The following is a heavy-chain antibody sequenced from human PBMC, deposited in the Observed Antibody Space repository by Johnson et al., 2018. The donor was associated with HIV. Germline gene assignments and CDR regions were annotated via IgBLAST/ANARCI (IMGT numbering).Heavy chain of an antibody. J-gene: IGHJ3*02. CDR1: GFTFSSYG. V-gene: IGHV3-30*19. CDR3: ARAQAGIAAHEGNEPNSDAFDI. D-gene: IGHD6-6*01. Sequence: QVQLVESGGGVVQPGRSLRLSCAASGFTFSSYGMHWVRQAPGKGLEWVAVISYDASNKYYADSVKGRFTISRDNSKNTLYLQMNSLRAEDTAVYYCARAQAGIAAHEGNEPNSDAFDIWGQGTMVTVSS. CDR2: ISYDASNK.